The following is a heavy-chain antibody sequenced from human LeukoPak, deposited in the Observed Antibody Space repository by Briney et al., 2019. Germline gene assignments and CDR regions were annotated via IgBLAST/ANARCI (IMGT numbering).Heavy chain of an antibody. Sequence: PSQTLSLTCTVSGCSISSGSYYWSWIRPPAGKGLEWIGRVYTSGSTNYNPSLKSRVTISVDTSKNQFSLKLSSVTDADTAVYYCARSASITGTRFYYYYGMDVWGQGTTVTVSS. V-gene: IGHV4-61*02. D-gene: IGHD1-20*01. CDR2: VYTSGST. CDR1: GCSISSGSYY. CDR3: ARSASITGTRFYYYYGMDV. J-gene: IGHJ6*02.